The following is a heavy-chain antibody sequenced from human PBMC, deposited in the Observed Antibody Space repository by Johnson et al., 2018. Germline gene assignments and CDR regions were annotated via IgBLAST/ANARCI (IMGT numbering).Heavy chain of an antibody. CDR1: GFTFSSYS. Sequence: EVQLVQCGGGLVQHGGSLRLSCAASGFTFSSYSMNWVRQAPGKGLEWVSYISSSSSTIYYADSVKGRFTISRDNDKTPLYPQMNSLRDEDTAVYYCARDRSSYWFDPWGQGTLVTVSS. CDR2: ISSSSSTI. CDR3: ARDRSSYWFDP. J-gene: IGHJ5*02. D-gene: IGHD1-26*01. V-gene: IGHV3-48*02.